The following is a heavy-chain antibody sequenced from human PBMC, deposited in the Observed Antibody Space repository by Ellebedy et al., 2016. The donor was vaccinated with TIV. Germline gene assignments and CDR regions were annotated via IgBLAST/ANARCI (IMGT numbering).Heavy chain of an antibody. V-gene: IGHV3-11*06. Sequence: SVKGRFTISGDNAKISLYLQMNSLTAEDTAVYYCASGAYDIWGQGTKVTVSS. CDR3: ASGAYDI. J-gene: IGHJ3*02.